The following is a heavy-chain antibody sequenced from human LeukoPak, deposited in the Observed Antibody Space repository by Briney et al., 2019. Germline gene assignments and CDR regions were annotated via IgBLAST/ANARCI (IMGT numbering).Heavy chain of an antibody. CDR1: GYTFTSYG. V-gene: IGHV1-18*01. CDR2: IRAYNGNT. D-gene: IGHD3-22*01. J-gene: IGHJ5*02. CDR3: ARAQQHYYDSSGYYWFDP. Sequence: ASVKVSCKASGYTFTSYGISWVRQAPGQGLEWMGWIRAYNGNTNYAQKLQGRVTMTTDTSTSTACMELRSLRSDDTAVYYCARAQQHYYDSSGYYWFDPWGQGTLVTVSS.